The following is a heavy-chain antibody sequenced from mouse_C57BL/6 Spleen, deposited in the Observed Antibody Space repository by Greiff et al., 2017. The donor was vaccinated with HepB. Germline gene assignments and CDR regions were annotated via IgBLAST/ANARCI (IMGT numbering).Heavy chain of an antibody. Sequence: QVQLQQPGAELVMPGASVKLSCKASGYTFTSYWMHWVKQRPGQGLEWIGEIDPSDSYTNYNQKFKGKSTLTVDKSSSTAYMQLSSLTSEDSAVYYCAILPYVEYWGQGTTLTVSS. J-gene: IGHJ2*01. CDR1: GYTFTSYW. CDR2: IDPSDSYT. V-gene: IGHV1-69*01. CDR3: AILPYVEY.